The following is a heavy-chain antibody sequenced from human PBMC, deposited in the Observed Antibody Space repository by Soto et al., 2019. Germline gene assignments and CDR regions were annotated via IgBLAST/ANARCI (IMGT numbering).Heavy chain of an antibody. V-gene: IGHV4-34*01. Sequence: QVQLQQWGAGLLKPSETLSLTCAVYGGSFSGYYWSWIRQPPGKGLEWIGEINHSGSTNYNPSLKSRVTRSVDTSKNQWSLKLGSVTAAGTAVYYCGRVYDEGSGSYGFDPWGQGTLVTVSA. CDR2: INHSGST. CDR3: GRVYDEGSGSYGFDP. D-gene: IGHD3-10*01. J-gene: IGHJ5*02. CDR1: GGSFSGYY.